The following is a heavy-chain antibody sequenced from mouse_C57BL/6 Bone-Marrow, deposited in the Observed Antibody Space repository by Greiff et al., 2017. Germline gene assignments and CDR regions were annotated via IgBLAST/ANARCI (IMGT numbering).Heavy chain of an antibody. CDR1: GFTFSDFY. V-gene: IGHV7-1*01. Sequence: EVHLVESGGGLVQSGRSLRLSCATSGFTFSDFYMEWVRQAPGKGLEWIAASRHKANDYTTEYSASVKGRFIVSRDTSQSILYLQMNALRAEDTAVYYWARDAGEGYDEAWFAYWGKGTLVTVSA. J-gene: IGHJ3*01. CDR2: SRHKANDYTT. CDR3: ARDAGEGYDEAWFAY. D-gene: IGHD2-2*01.